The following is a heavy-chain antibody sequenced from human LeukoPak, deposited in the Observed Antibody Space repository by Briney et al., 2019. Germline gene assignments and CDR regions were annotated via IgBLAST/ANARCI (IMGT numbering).Heavy chain of an antibody. J-gene: IGHJ4*02. D-gene: IGHD1-26*01. CDR2: ISTTSSAI. CDR3: ARGVGATHFDL. Sequence: GVALRLSCAASDFAFSGYSMNWVRQAPGRGPEWLSLISTTSSAIYYADSVKGRFTISRDNAKNSLYLQMSSLRVEDTAVYYCARGVGATHFDLWGQGTLVTVST. CDR1: DFAFSGYS. V-gene: IGHV3-21*06.